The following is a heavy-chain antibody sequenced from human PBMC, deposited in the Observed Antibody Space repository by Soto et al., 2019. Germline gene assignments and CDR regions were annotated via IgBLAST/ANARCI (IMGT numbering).Heavy chain of an antibody. CDR3: ARAGRLLHPFDY. D-gene: IGHD3-3*01. CDR2: IYYSGST. Sequence: SETLSLTCTVSGGSISSGDYYWSWIRQPPGKGLEWIGYIYYSGSTYYNPSLKSRVTISVDTSKNQFSLKLSSVTAADTAVYYCARAGRLLHPFDYWGQGTLVTSPQ. J-gene: IGHJ4*02. V-gene: IGHV4-30-4*01. CDR1: GGSISSGDYY.